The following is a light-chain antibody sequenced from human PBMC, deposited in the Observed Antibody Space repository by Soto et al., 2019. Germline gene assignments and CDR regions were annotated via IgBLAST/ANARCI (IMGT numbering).Light chain of an antibody. CDR1: SSDVGSYNL. CDR3: CSYAGSSTFYV. CDR2: DVS. J-gene: IGLJ1*01. V-gene: IGLV2-23*02. Sequence: QSVLTQPASVSESPGQSITVSCTGNSSDVGSYNLVSWYQQHPGIAPKLMIYDVSRRPSGVSNRFSGSKSGNTASLTISGLQAVDEADYCCCSYAGSSTFYVFGTRIKVTVL.